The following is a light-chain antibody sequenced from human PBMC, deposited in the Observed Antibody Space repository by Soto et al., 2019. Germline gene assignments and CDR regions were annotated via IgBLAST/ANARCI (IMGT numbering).Light chain of an antibody. CDR2: GTS. V-gene: IGKV1-5*01. J-gene: IGKJ4*01. Sequence: DIQMTQSPSSLSAVVGDRVTITCRTSHHIGTYLNWYQQKPGKAPRLLIYGTSSLQSGVPSRFSGSGSGTEFSLTISSLQPDDLATYYCQQYNSYSTFGGGTKVDIK. CDR1: HHIGTY. CDR3: QQYNSYST.